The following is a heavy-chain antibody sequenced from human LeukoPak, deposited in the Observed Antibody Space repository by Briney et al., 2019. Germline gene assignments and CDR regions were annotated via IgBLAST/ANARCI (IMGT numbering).Heavy chain of an antibody. V-gene: IGHV3-74*01. CDR2: INSDGSST. D-gene: IGHD3-10*01. CDR3: ARDYGSHGEFFDY. Sequence: GGSLRLSCAASGFTFSSYWMHWVRQAPGKGLVWVSRINSDGSSTRYADSVKGRFTISRDNAKNTMYLQMNSLRAEDTAFYYCARDYGSHGEFFDYWGQGALVTVSS. J-gene: IGHJ4*02. CDR1: GFTFSSYW.